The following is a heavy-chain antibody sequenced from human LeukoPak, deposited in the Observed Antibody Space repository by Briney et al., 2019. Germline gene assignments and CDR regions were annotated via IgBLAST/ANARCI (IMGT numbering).Heavy chain of an antibody. CDR1: GGSISSSSYY. CDR3: ATISSGWYNWFDP. D-gene: IGHD6-19*01. V-gene: IGHV4-39*01. J-gene: IGHJ5*02. Sequence: PSETLSLTCTVSGGSISSSSYYWGWLRQPPGKGLEWTGSIYYSGSTYYNPSLKSRVTISVDTSKNQFSLKLSSVTAADTAVYYCATISSGWYNWFDPWGQGTLVTVSS. CDR2: IYYSGST.